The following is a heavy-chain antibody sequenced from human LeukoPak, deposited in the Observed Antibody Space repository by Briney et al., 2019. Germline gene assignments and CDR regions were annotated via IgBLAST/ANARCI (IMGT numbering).Heavy chain of an antibody. V-gene: IGHV3-23*01. D-gene: IGHD6-6*01. CDR3: ARERIAARAFDY. Sequence: GGSLRLSCAASGFTFSSYAMSWVRQAPGKGLEWVSAISGSGGSTYYADSVKGRFTISRDNAKNSLYLQMNSLRAEDTAVYYCARERIAARAFDYWGQGTLVTVSS. J-gene: IGHJ4*02. CDR2: ISGSGGST. CDR1: GFTFSSYA.